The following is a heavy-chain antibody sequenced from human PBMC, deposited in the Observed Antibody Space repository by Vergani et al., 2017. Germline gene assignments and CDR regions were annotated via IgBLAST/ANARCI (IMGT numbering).Heavy chain of an antibody. V-gene: IGHV3-48*01. CDR2: ISDSSSTI. J-gene: IGHJ3*02. CDR1: GFTFSGYA. CDR3: AKVGRSEVAGTFGAFDI. Sequence: EVQLLESGGGLVQPGGSLRVSCAASGFTFSGYAMNWVRQAPGKGLEWLSYISDSSSTIYYADSVKGRFTISRDNSKNTLFLHMNSLRPEDTAVYYCAKVGRSEVAGTFGAFDIWGQGTMVTVSS. D-gene: IGHD6-19*01.